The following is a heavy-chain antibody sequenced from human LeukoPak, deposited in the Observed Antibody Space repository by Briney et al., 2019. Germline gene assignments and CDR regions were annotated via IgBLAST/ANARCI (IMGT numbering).Heavy chain of an antibody. Sequence: PSETLSLTCTVSGGSISSSSYYWGWIRQPPGKGLEWIGSIYYSGSTYYNPCLKSRVTISVDTSKNQFSLKLSSVTAADTAVYYCARVAGYLPTRRFDPWGQGTHVTVSS. CDR1: GGSISSSSYY. J-gene: IGHJ5*02. CDR3: ARVAGYLPTRRFDP. D-gene: IGHD6-25*01. V-gene: IGHV4-39*01. CDR2: IYYSGST.